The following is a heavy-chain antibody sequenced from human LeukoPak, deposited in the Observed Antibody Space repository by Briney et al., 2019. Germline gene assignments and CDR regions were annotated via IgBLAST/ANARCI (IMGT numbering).Heavy chain of an antibody. CDR2: INPNSGGT. CDR1: GYTFIAYY. V-gene: IGHV1-2*02. CDR3: ARNDPKLCPLGSDY. J-gene: IGHJ4*02. Sequence: ASVRVSCKASGYTFIAYYMHWVRQAPGQGLEWMGWINPNSGGTNYAQESQGRVTMTRDTSISTAYMELSRLKSDDTAVYYCARNDPKLCPLGSDYWGQGTLVTVSS. D-gene: IGHD1-1*01.